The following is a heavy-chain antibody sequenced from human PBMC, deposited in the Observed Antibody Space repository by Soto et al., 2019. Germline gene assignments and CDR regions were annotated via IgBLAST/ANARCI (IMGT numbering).Heavy chain of an antibody. CDR1: GGTFSSYA. Sequence: QVQLVQSGAEVKKPGSSVKVSCKASGGTFSSYAIDWVRQAPGQGLEWMGGIIPLFGTAKHAQKFQGRITITADESTRTAYMALRSLRSEDTAVYYCARGVHDDSSGYYYFYWGQGTLVTVSS. CDR2: IIPLFGTA. CDR3: ARGVHDDSSGYYYFY. V-gene: IGHV1-69*01. D-gene: IGHD3-22*01. J-gene: IGHJ4*02.